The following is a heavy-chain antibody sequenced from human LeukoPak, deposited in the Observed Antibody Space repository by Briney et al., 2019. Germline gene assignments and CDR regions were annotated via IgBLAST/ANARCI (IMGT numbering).Heavy chain of an antibody. V-gene: IGHV3-30-3*01. D-gene: IGHD4-23*01. CDR1: GFTFSSYA. Sequence: PGGSLRLSCAASGFTFSSYAMHWVRQAPGKGLEWVAVISYDGSNKYYADSVKGRFTISRDSSKNTLYLQMNSLRAEDTAVYYCARELNYDGTVDIWGQGTMVSVSS. CDR3: ARELNYDGTVDI. CDR2: ISYDGSNK. J-gene: IGHJ3*02.